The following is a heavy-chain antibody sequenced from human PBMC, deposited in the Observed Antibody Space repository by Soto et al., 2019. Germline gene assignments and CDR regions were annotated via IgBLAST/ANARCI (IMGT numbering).Heavy chain of an antibody. V-gene: IGHV1-58*01. CDR2: IVVGSGNT. Sequence: GASVKVCCKASGFTFTSSAVQWVRHARGQRLEWIGWIVVGSGNTNYAQKFQERVTITRDMSTSTAYMELSSLRSEDTAVYYCAEDPFPYDSSGPPFEYWGQGTLVTVSS. CDR3: AEDPFPYDSSGPPFEY. J-gene: IGHJ4*02. CDR1: GFTFTSSA. D-gene: IGHD3-22*01.